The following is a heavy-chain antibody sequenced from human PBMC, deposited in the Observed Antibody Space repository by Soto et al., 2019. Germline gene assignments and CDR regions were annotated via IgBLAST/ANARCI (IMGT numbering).Heavy chain of an antibody. V-gene: IGHV3-23*01. CDR3: AKPYYYDSSGYGGPHV. Sequence: GGSLRLSCAASGFTFSSYAMSWVRQAPGKGLEWVSAISGSGGSTYYADSVKGRFTISRDNSKNTLYLQMNSLRAEDTAVYYCAKPYYYDSSGYGGPHVWGQGTTVTVSS. J-gene: IGHJ6*02. CDR2: ISGSGGST. CDR1: GFTFSSYA. D-gene: IGHD3-22*01.